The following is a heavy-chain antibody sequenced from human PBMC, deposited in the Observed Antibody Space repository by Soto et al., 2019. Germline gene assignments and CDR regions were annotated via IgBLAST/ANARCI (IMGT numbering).Heavy chain of an antibody. CDR3: ARGITGTTSGAFDI. J-gene: IGHJ3*02. Sequence: GGSLRLSCAASGFTFSSYGMHWVRQAPGKGLEWVAVIWYDGSNKYYADSVKGRFTISRDNSKNTLYLQMNSLRAEDTAVYYCARGITGTTSGAFDIWGQGTMVTVSS. D-gene: IGHD1-7*01. CDR1: GFTFSSYG. V-gene: IGHV3-33*01. CDR2: IWYDGSNK.